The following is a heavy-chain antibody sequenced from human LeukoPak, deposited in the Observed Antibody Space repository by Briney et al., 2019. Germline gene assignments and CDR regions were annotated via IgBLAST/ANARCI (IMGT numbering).Heavy chain of an antibody. V-gene: IGHV4-39*07. J-gene: IGHJ5*02. CDR3: ARGSWDWFDP. CDR2: IYYSGST. Sequence: SETLSLTCTVSGDSISSSNCYWGWIRQPPGKGLEWIGSIYYSGSTNYNPSLKSRVTISVDTSKNQFSLKLSSVTAADTAVYYCARGSWDWFDPWGQGTLVTVSS. CDR1: GDSISSSNCY. D-gene: IGHD1-26*01.